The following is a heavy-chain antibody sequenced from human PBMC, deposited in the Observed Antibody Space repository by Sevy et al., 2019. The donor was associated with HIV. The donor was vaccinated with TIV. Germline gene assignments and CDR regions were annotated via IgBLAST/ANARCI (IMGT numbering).Heavy chain of an antibody. Sequence: GESLKISCKGSGYRFTGYWIGWVRQMPGKGLEWMGIIYPGDSNTRYNPSFQGQVTISTDKSINTAYLQWSSLKASDTDIYYCARQVSSSGWGEGYFDYWGLGTLVTVSS. J-gene: IGHJ4*02. CDR2: IYPGDSNT. V-gene: IGHV5-51*01. CDR1: GYRFTGYW. CDR3: ARQVSSSGWGEGYFDY. D-gene: IGHD6-19*01.